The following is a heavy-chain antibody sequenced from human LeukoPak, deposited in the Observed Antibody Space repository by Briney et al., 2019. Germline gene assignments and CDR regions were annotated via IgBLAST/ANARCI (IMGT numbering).Heavy chain of an antibody. CDR3: ARGGYYFYYGMDV. CDR1: GGSIGSYY. CDR2: IYYSGTT. Sequence: SETLSLTCTVSGGSIGSYYWSWIRQPPGKGLEWIAYIYYSGTTYYNPSLMSRITISVDTSRNQFSLKLSSVTAADTAVYYCARGGYYFYYGMDVWGQGTTVTVSS. V-gene: IGHV4-59*12. J-gene: IGHJ6*02.